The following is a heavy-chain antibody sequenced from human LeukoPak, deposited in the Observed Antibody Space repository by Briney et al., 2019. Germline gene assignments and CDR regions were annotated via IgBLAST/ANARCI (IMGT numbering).Heavy chain of an antibody. Sequence: ASVKVSCKASGYTFTSYDINWVRQATGQGLEWMGWMNPNSGNTGYAQKFQGRVTMTRNTSISTAYMELSSLRSEDTAVYYRARGRNIVGAIGVNYWGQGTLVTVSS. CDR3: ARGRNIVGAIGVNY. V-gene: IGHV1-8*01. J-gene: IGHJ4*02. CDR1: GYTFTSYD. D-gene: IGHD1-26*01. CDR2: MNPNSGNT.